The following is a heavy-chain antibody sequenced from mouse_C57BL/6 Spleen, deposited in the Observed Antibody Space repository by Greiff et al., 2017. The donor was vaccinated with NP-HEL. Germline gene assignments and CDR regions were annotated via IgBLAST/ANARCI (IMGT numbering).Heavy chain of an antibody. Sequence: VKLVESGAELVRPGASVKLSCKASGYTFTDYYINWVKQRPGQGLEWIARIYPGSGNTYYNEKFKGKATLTAEKSSSTAYMQLSSLTSEDSAVYFCAGTEGAYWGQGTLVTVSA. CDR3: AGTEGAY. V-gene: IGHV1-76*01. CDR2: IYPGSGNT. CDR1: GYTFTDYY. J-gene: IGHJ3*01.